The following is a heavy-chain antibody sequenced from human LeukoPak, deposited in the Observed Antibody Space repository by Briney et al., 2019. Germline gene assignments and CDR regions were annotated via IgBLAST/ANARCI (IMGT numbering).Heavy chain of an antibody. CDR3: ARQHSGARRNV. D-gene: IGHD6-25*01. J-gene: IGHJ6*02. V-gene: IGHV4-59*08. CDR1: GDSMSSFY. Sequence: SETLSLTCTVSGDSMSSFYWSWIRQPPGKGLEWIGHIYYSGSTDYNPSLKSRLTISVDTSKNQFSLQLSSVTAADTAVYFCARQHSGARRNVWGQGTTVTVSS. CDR2: IYYSGST.